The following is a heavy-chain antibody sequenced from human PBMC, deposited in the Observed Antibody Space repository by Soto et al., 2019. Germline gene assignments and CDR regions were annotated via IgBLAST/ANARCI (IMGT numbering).Heavy chain of an antibody. J-gene: IGHJ6*02. D-gene: IGHD6-6*01. CDR2: TYYRSKWHN. CDR1: GDSVSSNSAA. V-gene: IGHV6-1*01. CDR3: ARANEYTSSSGMDV. Sequence: PSQTLSLTCAISGDSVSSNSAAWNWIRQSPSRGLEYLGRTYYRSKWHNNYAVSVKSRITINPDTSKNHFSLQLNSVTPEDTAVYYCARANEYTSSSGMDVWGQGTTVTVSS.